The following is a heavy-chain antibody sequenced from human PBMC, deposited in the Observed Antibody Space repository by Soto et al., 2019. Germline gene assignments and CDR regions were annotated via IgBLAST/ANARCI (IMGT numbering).Heavy chain of an antibody. V-gene: IGHV4-39*01. Sequence: PSETLSLTCIVSGGSIRSGSYYWGWIRQPPGKGLEWIGSIYDSGSTYYNVSLKSRVTISVDTSKNQFSLKLSSVTAADTAVYYCARQAGPGPLYYYYGMDVWGQGTTVTVSS. CDR2: IYDSGST. J-gene: IGHJ6*02. CDR3: ARQAGPGPLYYYYGMDV. CDR1: GGSIRSGSYY.